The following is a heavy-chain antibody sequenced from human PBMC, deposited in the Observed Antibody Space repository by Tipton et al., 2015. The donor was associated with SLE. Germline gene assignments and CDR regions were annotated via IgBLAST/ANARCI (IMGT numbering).Heavy chain of an antibody. J-gene: IGHJ4*02. Sequence: LRLSCTVSGGSISSGSYYWSWTRQPAGKGLEWIGRIYTSGSTNYNPSLKSRVTISVDTSKNQFSLKLSSVTAADTAVYYCARQGAVAGFDYWGQGTLVTVSS. D-gene: IGHD6-19*01. CDR3: ARQGAVAGFDY. CDR1: GGSISSGSYY. CDR2: IYTSGST. V-gene: IGHV4-61*02.